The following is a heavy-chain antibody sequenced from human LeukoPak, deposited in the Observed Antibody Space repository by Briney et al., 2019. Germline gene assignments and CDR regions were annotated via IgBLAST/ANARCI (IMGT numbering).Heavy chain of an antibody. CDR3: ASWWERALYDSSGYGAFDI. J-gene: IGHJ3*02. CDR1: NYTFIRYG. V-gene: IGHV1-18*01. D-gene: IGHD3-22*01. Sequence: GASVKVSCKASNYTFIRYGITWVRQAPGQGLEWLAWISPYNGNTKYAQKLQGRVTMTTDTSTSTAYMELRSLRSDDTAVYYCASWWERALYDSSGYGAFDIWGQGTMVTVSS. CDR2: ISPYNGNT.